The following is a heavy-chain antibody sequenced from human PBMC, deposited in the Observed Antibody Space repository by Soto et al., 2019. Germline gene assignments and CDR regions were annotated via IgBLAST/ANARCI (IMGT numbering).Heavy chain of an antibody. D-gene: IGHD3-10*01. CDR1: GFTVSSNY. CDR3: ARAPGELLDWYFDL. CDR2: IYSGGST. V-gene: IGHV3-66*01. J-gene: IGHJ2*01. Sequence: EVQLVESGGGLVQPGGSLRLSCAASGFTVSSNYMSWVRQAPGKGLEWVSVIYSGGSTYYADSVKGRFTISRDNSKNTLYLQMNSLRAEDTAVYYCARAPGELLDWYFDLWGRGTLVTVSS.